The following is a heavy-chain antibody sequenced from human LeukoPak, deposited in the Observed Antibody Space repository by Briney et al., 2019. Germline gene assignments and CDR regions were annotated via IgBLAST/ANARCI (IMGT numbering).Heavy chain of an antibody. CDR2: IGAYNGNT. V-gene: IGHV1-18*01. J-gene: IGHJ4*02. CDR1: GYTFTSYG. D-gene: IGHD6-6*01. Sequence: GASVKVSCKASGYTFTSYGISWARQAPGQGLEWMGWIGAYNGNTNYAQKLQGRVTMTTDTSTSTAYMELRSLRSDDTAVYYCAREKRAAPGGVFDYWGQGTLATVSS. CDR3: AREKRAAPGGVFDY.